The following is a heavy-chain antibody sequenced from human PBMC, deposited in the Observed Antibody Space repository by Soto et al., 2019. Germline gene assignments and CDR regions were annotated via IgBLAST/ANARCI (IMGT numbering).Heavy chain of an antibody. CDR3: AHSKPFYDRSGYYPDAFDI. Sequence: QITLKQSGPTLVKPTQTLTLTCTLPGFSLSNSGVGVGWIRQPPGKALERLALIYWNDDKRYSPSLKSRLTITKDTTKNQEVLTMTNMDPVNTATYCCAHSKPFYDRSGYYPDAFDIWALGTVGTVS. D-gene: IGHD3-22*01. J-gene: IGHJ3*02. CDR1: GFSLSNSGVG. CDR2: IYWNDDK. V-gene: IGHV2-5*01.